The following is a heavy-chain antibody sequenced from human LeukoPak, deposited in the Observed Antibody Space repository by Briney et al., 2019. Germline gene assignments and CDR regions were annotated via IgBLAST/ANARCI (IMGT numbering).Heavy chain of an antibody. CDR2: INPNNGGT. CDR3: ARLTKEMVRGVIINHDNWFDH. CDR1: GYTFTGYY. J-gene: IGHJ5*02. V-gene: IGHV1-2*02. D-gene: IGHD3-10*01. Sequence: SENLSCKASGYTFTGYYMHWVRHAPGQGLERMGCINPNNGGTTNAKPFQGRVTMTRDTSISTAYMELSRLRSDDTAVYYCARLTKEMVRGVIINHDNWFDHWGQGTLVTVSS.